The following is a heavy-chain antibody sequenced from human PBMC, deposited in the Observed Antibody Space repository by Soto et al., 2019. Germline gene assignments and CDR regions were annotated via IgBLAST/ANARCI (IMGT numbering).Heavy chain of an antibody. CDR2: IYTSGST. CDR3: ARLLMVRGVTWFDP. J-gene: IGHJ5*02. Sequence: PSETLSLTCTVSGGSISSYYWSWIRQPAGKGLEWIGRIYTSGSTNYNPSLKSRVTMSVDTSKNQFSLKLSSVTAADTAVYYCARLLMVRGVTWFDPWGQGTLVTVSS. D-gene: IGHD3-10*01. CDR1: GGSISSYY. V-gene: IGHV4-4*07.